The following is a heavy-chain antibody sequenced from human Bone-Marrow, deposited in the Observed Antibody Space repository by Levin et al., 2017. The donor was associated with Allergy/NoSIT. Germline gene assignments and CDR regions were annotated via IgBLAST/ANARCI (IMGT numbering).Heavy chain of an antibody. CDR1: GFTFSAYY. J-gene: IGHJ3*01. CDR2: SSSSGSYT. Sequence: PGGSLRLSCAASGFTFSAYYMSWVRQAPGKGLEWVSYSSSSGSYTKYADSVKGRFTISRDNAKNSLYLQMNSLTAEDTAVYYCARDPPDALDFWGPGTMVTVAS. CDR3: ARDPPDALDF. V-gene: IGHV3-11*05.